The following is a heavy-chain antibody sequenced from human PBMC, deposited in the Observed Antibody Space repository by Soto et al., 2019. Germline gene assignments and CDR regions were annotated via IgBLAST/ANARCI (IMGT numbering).Heavy chain of an antibody. J-gene: IGHJ1*01. CDR1: GFTFSSYW. V-gene: IGHV3-74*01. Sequence: EVHLVESGGGLVQPGGSLRLSCVASGFTFSSYWMHWVRQAPGKGLVWVSSISNDGSSIYADPVKGRFTISRDNAKNTLYLQMNSLRAEVTAVYYCARLPNKSPQNWGQGTLVIVSP. CDR3: ARLPNKSPQN. CDR2: ISNDGSS.